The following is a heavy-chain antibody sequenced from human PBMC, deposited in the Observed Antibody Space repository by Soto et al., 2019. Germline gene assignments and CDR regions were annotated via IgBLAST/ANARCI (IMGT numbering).Heavy chain of an antibody. V-gene: IGHV3-30-3*01. CDR3: AREDYGDYAFDI. CDR1: GFTFSSYA. D-gene: IGHD4-17*01. J-gene: IGHJ3*02. Sequence: GGSLRLSCAASGFTFSSYAMHWVRQAPGKGLEWVAVISYDGSNKYYADSVKGRFTISRDNSKNTLYLQMNSLRAEDTAVYYCAREDYGDYAFDIWGQGTMVTVSS. CDR2: ISYDGSNK.